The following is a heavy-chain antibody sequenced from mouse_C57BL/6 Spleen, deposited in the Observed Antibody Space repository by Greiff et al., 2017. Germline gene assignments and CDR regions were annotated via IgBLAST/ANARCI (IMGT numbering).Heavy chain of an antibody. V-gene: IGHV1-53*01. CDR1: GYTFTSYW. Sequence: QVQLQQPGTELVKPGASVKLSCKASGYTFTSYWMHWVKQRPGQGLEWIGNINPSNGGTNYNEKFKSKATLTVDKSSSTAYMQRSSLTSEDSAVYYCARGGPTVVAAYYAMDYWGQGTSVTVSS. CDR2: INPSNGGT. J-gene: IGHJ4*01. D-gene: IGHD1-1*01. CDR3: ARGGPTVVAAYYAMDY.